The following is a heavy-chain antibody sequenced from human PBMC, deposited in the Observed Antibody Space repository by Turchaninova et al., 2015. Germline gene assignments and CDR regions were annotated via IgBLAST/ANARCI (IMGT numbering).Heavy chain of an antibody. CDR3: AKVGDSSGYYYQFDY. J-gene: IGHJ4*02. Sequence: EVQLLESGGGLVQLGGSLGRSCASYGFTFTSYAQIWCRQGARKGLDWVSAISGGGGSTYYADAVKGRVTISRDNSKNTLYLQMNSLRAEDTAVYYCAKVGDSSGYYYQFDYWGQGTLVTVSS. CDR1: GFTFTSYA. CDR2: ISGGGGST. D-gene: IGHD3-22*01. V-gene: IGHV3-23*01.